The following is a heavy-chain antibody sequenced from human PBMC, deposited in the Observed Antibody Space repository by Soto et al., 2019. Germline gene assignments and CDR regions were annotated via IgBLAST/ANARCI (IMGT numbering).Heavy chain of an antibody. D-gene: IGHD3-10*01. CDR2: MNEDGGTT. V-gene: IGHV3-74*01. CDR3: ASDLSGRADV. CDR1: GFTFSSYL. J-gene: IGHJ6*02. Sequence: GGSLRLSCAASGFTFSSYLMHWVRQAPGKGLVWVSRMNEDGGTTDYADSVKGRFTISRDNAKNTLYLQMNSLRVEDTAVYYCASDLSGRADVWGQGTTVTVSS.